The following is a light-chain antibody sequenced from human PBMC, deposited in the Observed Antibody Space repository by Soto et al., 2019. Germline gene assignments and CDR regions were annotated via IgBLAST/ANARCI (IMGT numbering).Light chain of an antibody. J-gene: IGKJ1*01. V-gene: IGKV3-15*01. CDR3: QQYDSWQV. CDR1: QTVSRN. CDR2: DIS. Sequence: IVLTQSPGTLSVSPGERATLSCRASQTVSRNLAWYQQRPGQAPRLLIYDISNRAAGVPARFSGSGSETESTRTVWSVLCDESAVYLWQQYDSWQVVGPGTKVEIK.